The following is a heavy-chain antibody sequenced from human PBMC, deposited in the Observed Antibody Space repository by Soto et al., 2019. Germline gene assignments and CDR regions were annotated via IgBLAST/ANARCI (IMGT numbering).Heavy chain of an antibody. CDR2: IWYDGSNK. CDR1: GFTFSSYG. V-gene: IGHV3-33*01. D-gene: IGHD6-19*01. Sequence: QVQLVESGGGVVQPGRSLRLSCAASGFTFSSYGMHWVRQAPGQGLEWVAVIWYDGSNKYYADSVKGRFTISRDNSTNTLYLQMNSLRAEDTAVYYCARVPGYSSGWYWYFDLWGRGTLVTVSS. J-gene: IGHJ2*01. CDR3: ARVPGYSSGWYWYFDL.